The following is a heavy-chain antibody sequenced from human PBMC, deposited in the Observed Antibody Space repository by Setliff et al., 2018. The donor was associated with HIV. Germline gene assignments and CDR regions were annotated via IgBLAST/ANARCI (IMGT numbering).Heavy chain of an antibody. CDR1: GYTFTASY. D-gene: IGHD3-3*01. V-gene: IGHV1-2*02. CDR2: MHPNSGAT. J-gene: IGHJ4*02. CDR3: ATSTSRFFWNDFYQGGFGSRNSHSFEN. Sequence: ASVKVSCKTSGYTFTASYLHWVRQAPGQGLQWMGWMHPNSGATKYAQKFRDRVTLTGDTSISTASMELSSLKSDDTAMYYCATSTSRFFWNDFYQGGFGSRNSHSFENWGQGTLVTVSS.